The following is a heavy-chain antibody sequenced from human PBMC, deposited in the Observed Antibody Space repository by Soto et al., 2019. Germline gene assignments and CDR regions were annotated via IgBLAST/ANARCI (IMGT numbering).Heavy chain of an antibody. V-gene: IGHV1-18*01. CDR1: GYTFISYG. D-gene: IGHD3-22*01. CDR3: ARDAAHYDDSKPVGYFDY. Sequence: ASVKVSCKASGYTFISYGISWVGPAPGQGLEWMGWLSPYNGNTRYAQRLQGRVTVTTDTSTSTAYMELRSLRSDDTAVYYCARDAAHYDDSKPVGYFDYWG. J-gene: IGHJ4*03. CDR2: LSPYNGNT.